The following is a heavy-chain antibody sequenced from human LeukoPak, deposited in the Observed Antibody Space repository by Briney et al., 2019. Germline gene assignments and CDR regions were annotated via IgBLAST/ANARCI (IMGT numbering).Heavy chain of an antibody. Sequence: KPSETLSLTCTVSGGSISSYYWSWIRQPPGKGLEWIGYIYYSGSTNYNPSLKSRVTISVDTSKNQFSLKLSSVTAADTAVYYCARPLSGTYYHPYDFWGQGTLVTVSS. CDR3: ARPLSGTYYHPYDF. V-gene: IGHV4-59*08. CDR1: GGSISSYY. D-gene: IGHD1-26*01. J-gene: IGHJ4*02. CDR2: IYYSGST.